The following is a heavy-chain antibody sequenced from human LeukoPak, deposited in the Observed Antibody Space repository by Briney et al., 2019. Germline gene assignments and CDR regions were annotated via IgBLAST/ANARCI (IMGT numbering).Heavy chain of an antibody. CDR2: INPNSGAT. Sequence: ASVKVSCKASGYTFTGYYMHWVRQAPGQGLEWMGWINPNSGATNYAQKFQGRVTMTRDTSISTAYMELSRLRSDDTAVYYCARDFGYSSGWPEGYYYYYGMDVWGQGTTVTVSS. J-gene: IGHJ6*02. CDR3: ARDFGYSSGWPEGYYYYYGMDV. D-gene: IGHD6-19*01. V-gene: IGHV1-2*02. CDR1: GYTFTGYY.